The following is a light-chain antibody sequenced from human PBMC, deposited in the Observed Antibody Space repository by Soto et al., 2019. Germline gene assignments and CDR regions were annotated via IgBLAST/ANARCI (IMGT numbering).Light chain of an antibody. CDR1: QSISNY. CDR2: AAS. CDR3: QQTYITPFT. Sequence: DIQMTQSPSSLSASVGDRVTITCRASQSISNYLNWYQQKPGKAPKLLIYAASSSQSEVPSRFSGSGSGTDFTLTISSMQPEDIATYYCQQTYITPFTFGPGTKVEIK. J-gene: IGKJ3*01. V-gene: IGKV1-39*01.